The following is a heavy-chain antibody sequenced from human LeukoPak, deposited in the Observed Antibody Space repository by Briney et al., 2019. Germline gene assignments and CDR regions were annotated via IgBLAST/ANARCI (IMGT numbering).Heavy chain of an antibody. CDR1: GDTFTSYA. J-gene: IGHJ4*02. CDR2: INPNSGDT. D-gene: IGHD2-2*01. CDR3: ARDYCSSTSCLFDY. Sequence: ASVKVSCKASGDTFTSYAMNWVRQAPGQGLEWMGRINPNSGDTNYAQKFQGRVTMTRDTSISTAYMELSRLRSDDTAVYYCARDYCSSTSCLFDYWGQGTLVTVSS. V-gene: IGHV1-2*06.